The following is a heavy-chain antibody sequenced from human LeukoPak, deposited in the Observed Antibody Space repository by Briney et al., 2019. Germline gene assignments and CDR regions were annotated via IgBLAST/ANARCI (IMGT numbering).Heavy chain of an antibody. D-gene: IGHD3-10*01. J-gene: IGHJ6*02. CDR3: ARILLPGMDV. CDR2: IIPILGIA. Sequence: SVKVSCKASGYTFTGYYMHWVRQAPGQGLEWMGRIIPILGIANYAQKFQGRVTITADKSTSTAYMELSSLRSEDTAVYYCARILLPGMDVWGQGTTVTVSS. V-gene: IGHV1-69*02. CDR1: GYTFTGYY.